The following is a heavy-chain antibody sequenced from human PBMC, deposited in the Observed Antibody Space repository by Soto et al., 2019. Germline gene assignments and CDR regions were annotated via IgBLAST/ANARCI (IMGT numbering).Heavy chain of an antibody. J-gene: IGHJ4*02. Sequence: QVQLQESGPGLVKPSDTLSLTCAVSGYSISSSNWWDWIRQPPGKGLEWIGYIYYSGTTYYNPSLKSRVTISVDTSKNQFSLKLPSVTAVDTAVYYCARREIQGPIDYWGQGTLVTVSS. CDR3: ARREIQGPIDY. CDR1: GYSISSSNW. V-gene: IGHV4-28*01. CDR2: IYYSGTT. D-gene: IGHD1-26*01.